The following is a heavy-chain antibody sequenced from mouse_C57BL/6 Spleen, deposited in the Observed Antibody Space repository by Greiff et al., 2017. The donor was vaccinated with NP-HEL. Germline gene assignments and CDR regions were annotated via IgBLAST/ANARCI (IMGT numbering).Heavy chain of an antibody. CDR2: IDPSDSYT. CDR3: ARGGTVVYFDY. J-gene: IGHJ2*01. V-gene: IGHV1-50*01. CDR1: GYTFTSYW. D-gene: IGHD1-1*01. Sequence: QVQLKQPGAELVKPGASVKLSCKASGYTFTSYWMQWVKQRPGQGLEWIGEIDPSDSYTNYNQKFKGKATLTVDTSSSTAYMQLSSLTSEDSAVYYCARGGTVVYFDYWGQGTTLTVSS.